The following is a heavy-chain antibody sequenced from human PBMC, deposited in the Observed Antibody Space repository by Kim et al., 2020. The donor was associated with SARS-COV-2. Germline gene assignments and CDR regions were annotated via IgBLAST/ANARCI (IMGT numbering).Heavy chain of an antibody. Sequence: GGSLRLSCAASGFTFSSYAMHWVRQAPGKGLEWVAVISYDGSNKYYADSVKGRFTISRDNSKNTLYLQMNSLRAEDTAVYYCARDRYGDYQGSGLADWYFDLWGRGTLVTVSS. CDR1: GFTFSSYA. V-gene: IGHV3-30-3*01. D-gene: IGHD4-17*01. CDR2: ISYDGSNK. CDR3: ARDRYGDYQGSGLADWYFDL. J-gene: IGHJ2*01.